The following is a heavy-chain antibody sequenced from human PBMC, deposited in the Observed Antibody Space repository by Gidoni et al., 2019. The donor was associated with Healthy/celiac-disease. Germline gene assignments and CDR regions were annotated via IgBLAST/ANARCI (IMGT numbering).Heavy chain of an antibody. CDR1: GFPFSSYG. D-gene: IGHD2-21*02. J-gene: IGHJ4*02. V-gene: IGHV3-30*18. Sequence: QVQLVESGGGVVQPGRSLRLSCAASGFPFSSYGLHRVRQAPGKGLEWVAVISYDGSNKYYADSVKGRFTISRDNSKNTLYLQMNSLRAEDTAVYYCAKDNLRSVVTAITPPYYFDYWGQGTLVTVSS. CDR3: AKDNLRSVVTAITPPYYFDY. CDR2: ISYDGSNK.